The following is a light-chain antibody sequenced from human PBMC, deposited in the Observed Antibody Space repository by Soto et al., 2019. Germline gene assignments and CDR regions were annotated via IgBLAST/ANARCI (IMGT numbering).Light chain of an antibody. Sequence: EIVMTQSPATLSVSPGERATLSCRASQRVSNNLAWYQQQPGQAPRLLIYHASTGANGIPSRFSGSGSGTELNLTISSVQSEDVAVDYCQQYNEWPLTVGGGTKVEIK. CDR2: HAS. J-gene: IGKJ4*01. V-gene: IGKV3-15*01. CDR3: QQYNEWPLT. CDR1: QRVSNN.